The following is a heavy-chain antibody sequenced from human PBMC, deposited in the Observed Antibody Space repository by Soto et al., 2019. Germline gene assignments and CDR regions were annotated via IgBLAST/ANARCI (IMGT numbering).Heavy chain of an antibody. D-gene: IGHD2-2*01. CDR1: GYSFTIYC. V-gene: IGHV5-51*01. CDR3: ARHYCSSTSCYPVYYYYYGMDV. CDR2: IYPGDSDT. Sequence: GESLKISGKGSGYSFTIYCIGLVLQMPGKGLDWMGIIYPGDSDTRYSPSSQGQVTISADKSISTAYLQWSSLKASDTAMYYCARHYCSSTSCYPVYYYYYGMDVWGQGTTVTVSS. J-gene: IGHJ6*02.